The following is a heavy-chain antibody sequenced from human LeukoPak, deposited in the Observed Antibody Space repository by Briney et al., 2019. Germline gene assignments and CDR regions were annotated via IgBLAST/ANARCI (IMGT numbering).Heavy chain of an antibody. Sequence: SGTLSLTCAVSGGSISSSNWWSWVRQPPGKGLEWIGEIYHSGSTNYNPSLKSRVTISVDKSKNQFSLKLSSVTAADTAVYYCARHPRIGSSSPLQGTFDYWGQGTLVTVSS. D-gene: IGHD6-6*01. CDR1: GGSISSSNW. CDR2: IYHSGST. V-gene: IGHV4-4*02. J-gene: IGHJ4*02. CDR3: ARHPRIGSSSPLQGTFDY.